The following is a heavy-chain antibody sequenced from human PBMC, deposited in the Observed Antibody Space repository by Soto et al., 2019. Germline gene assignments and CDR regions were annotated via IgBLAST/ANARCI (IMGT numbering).Heavy chain of an antibody. Sequence: GGSLRLSCAASGFTFDDYAMHWVRQAPGKGLEWVSGISWNSGSIGYADSVKGRFTISRDKAKNSLYLQMNSLRAEDTALYYCAKDRYFDWLLHHHYMDVWGKGTTVTVSS. D-gene: IGHD3-9*01. CDR2: ISWNSGSI. CDR1: GFTFDDYA. V-gene: IGHV3-9*01. CDR3: AKDRYFDWLLHHHYMDV. J-gene: IGHJ6*03.